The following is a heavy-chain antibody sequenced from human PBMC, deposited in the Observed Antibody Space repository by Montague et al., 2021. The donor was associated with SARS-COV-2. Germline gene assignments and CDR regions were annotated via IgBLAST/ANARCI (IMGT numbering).Heavy chain of an antibody. CDR1: GGSINNYY. V-gene: IGHV4-59*13. CDR2: IYYSGSVTT. D-gene: IGHD2-21*01. J-gene: IGHJ2*01. Sequence: SETLCLTCSVSGGSINNYYWGWVRQSPGKGLEWIGYIYYSGSVTTSYNPSLKSRVSISVDTSENQFSLKLTSVTAADTAVYYCARRGGGEVFARFMYWYFDVWRRGSLVTVSS. CDR3: ARRGGGEVFARFMYWYFDV.